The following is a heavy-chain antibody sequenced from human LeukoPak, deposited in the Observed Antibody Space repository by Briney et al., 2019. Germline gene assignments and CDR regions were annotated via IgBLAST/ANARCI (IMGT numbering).Heavy chain of an antibody. CDR3: AKDLRSGPTYYYYGMDV. Sequence: GGSLRLSCAASGFTFSSYAMHWVRQAPGKGLEWVAVISYDGSNKYYADSVKGRFTISRDNSKNTLYLQMNSLRAEDTAVYYCAKDLRSGPTYYYYGMDVWGQGTTVTVSS. CDR1: GFTFSSYA. CDR2: ISYDGSNK. V-gene: IGHV3-30-3*01. D-gene: IGHD6-19*01. J-gene: IGHJ6*02.